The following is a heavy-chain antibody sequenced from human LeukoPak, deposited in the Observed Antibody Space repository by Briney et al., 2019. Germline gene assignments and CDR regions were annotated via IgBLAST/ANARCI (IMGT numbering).Heavy chain of an antibody. CDR3: ADEGDYYDSSGYGDAFDI. CDR2: IRYDGSNK. CDR1: GFTFSSYG. Sequence: GGSLRLSCAASGFTFSSYGMHWVRQAPGQGLEWVAFIRYDGSNKYYADSVKGRFTISRDNSKNTLYLQMNSLRAEDTAVYYCADEGDYYDSSGYGDAFDIWGQGTMVTVSS. D-gene: IGHD3-22*01. V-gene: IGHV3-30*02. J-gene: IGHJ3*02.